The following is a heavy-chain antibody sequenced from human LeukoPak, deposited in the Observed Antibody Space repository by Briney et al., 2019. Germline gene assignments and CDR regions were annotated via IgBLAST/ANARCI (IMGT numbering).Heavy chain of an antibody. D-gene: IGHD4-17*01. CDR1: GFTFSSYA. J-gene: IGHJ4*02. CDR2: ISYDGSNK. Sequence: GGSLRLSCAASGFTFSSYAMHWVRQAPGKGLEWVAVISYDGSNKYYADSVKGRFTISRDNSKNTLYLQMNSLRAEDTAVYYCARDPDYGDYMYYFDYWGQGSLVIVSS. V-gene: IGHV3-30-3*01. CDR3: ARDPDYGDYMYYFDY.